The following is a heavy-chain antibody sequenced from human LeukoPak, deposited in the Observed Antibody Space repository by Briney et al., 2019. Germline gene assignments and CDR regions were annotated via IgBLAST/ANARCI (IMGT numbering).Heavy chain of an antibody. CDR2: IYYSGST. CDR1: GGSISSYY. D-gene: IGHD1-14*01. V-gene: IGHV4-59*08. CDR3: ARVRRTFYYYMDV. Sequence: PSETLSLTCTVSGGSISSYYWSWIRQPPGKGLERIGNIYYSGSTNYNPSLKSRVTISLDTSKNQFSLKLSSVTAADTAVYYCARVRRTFYYYMDVWGKGTTVTVSS. J-gene: IGHJ6*03.